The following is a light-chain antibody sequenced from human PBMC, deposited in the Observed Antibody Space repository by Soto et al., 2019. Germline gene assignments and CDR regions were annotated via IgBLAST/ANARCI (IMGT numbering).Light chain of an antibody. CDR2: AAS. CDR3: QKYNTAPLT. J-gene: IGKJ4*01. V-gene: IGKV1-27*01. CDR1: QDISNS. Sequence: DIQMTQSPSSLSASVGDRVTITCRASQDISNSLAWYQQKPGKVTNLLIYAASTLQSGVPNRFSGSGSGTDFTLTITSLAPADVATYYCQKYNTAPLTFGGGTRVEIK.